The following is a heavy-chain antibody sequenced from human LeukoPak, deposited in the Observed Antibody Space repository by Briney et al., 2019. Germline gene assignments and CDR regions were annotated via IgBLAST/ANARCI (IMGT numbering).Heavy chain of an antibody. D-gene: IGHD3-16*02. CDR1: GFTFSSYA. J-gene: IGHJ4*02. Sequence: GRSLRLSCAASGFTFSSYAMHWVRQAPGKGLEWVAVISYDGSNKYYADSVKGRFTISRDNSKNTLYLQMNSLRAEDTAVYYCAIHASNYDYVWGSHRELNYFDYWGQGTLVTVSS. V-gene: IGHV3-30*04. CDR3: AIHASNYDYVWGSHRELNYFDY. CDR2: ISYDGSNK.